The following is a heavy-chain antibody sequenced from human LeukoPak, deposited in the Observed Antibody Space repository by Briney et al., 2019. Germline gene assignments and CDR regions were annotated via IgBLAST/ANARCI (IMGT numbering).Heavy chain of an antibody. Sequence: EPLSLPCAVSGASFSSHYWTWTRQPPGRGLEWIGYISYIGTTNYNPSLKSRVTISIDTSKNQFSLKLSSVTTADTAVYYCARDLVTVTKGFDIWGLGTMVSVSS. CDR2: ISYIGTT. J-gene: IGHJ3*02. CDR3: ARDLVTVTKGFDI. CDR1: GASFSSHY. V-gene: IGHV4-59*11. D-gene: IGHD4-17*01.